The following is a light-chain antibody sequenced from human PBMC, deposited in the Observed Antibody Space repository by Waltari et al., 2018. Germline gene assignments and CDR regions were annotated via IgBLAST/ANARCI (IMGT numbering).Light chain of an antibody. CDR3: QTWGTGIRV. V-gene: IGLV4-69*01. CDR1: SGHSSFV. Sequence: QLVLTQSPSASASLGASVKLTCTLSSGHSSFVIAWLQQQPGKGPRYLMKVDSDGSHSKGDGIPDRFSGSSSGAERYLTISSLQSEDEADYYCQTWGTGIRVFGGGTKLTVL. CDR2: VDSDGSH. J-gene: IGLJ3*02.